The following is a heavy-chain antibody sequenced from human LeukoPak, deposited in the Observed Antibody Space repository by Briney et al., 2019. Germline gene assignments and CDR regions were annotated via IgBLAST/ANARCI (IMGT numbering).Heavy chain of an antibody. CDR2: IRYDGSNK. V-gene: IGHV3-30*02. D-gene: IGHD2-15*01. J-gene: IGHJ4*02. CDR1: GLTFSSYG. Sequence: GGSLRLSCAASGLTFSSYGMHWVRQAPGKGLEWVAFIRYDGSNKYYADSVEGRFTISRDNSKNTLYLQMNSLRAEDTAVYYCAKDAPYCSGGSCYSVFDYWGQGTLVTVSS. CDR3: AKDAPYCSGGSCYSVFDY.